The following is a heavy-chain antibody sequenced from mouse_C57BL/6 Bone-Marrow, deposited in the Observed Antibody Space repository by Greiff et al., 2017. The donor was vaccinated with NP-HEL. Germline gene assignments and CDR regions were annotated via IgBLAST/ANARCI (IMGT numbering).Heavy chain of an antibody. Sequence: EVQRVESGGGLVKPGGSLKLSCAASGFTFSSYAMSWVRQTPEKGLEWVATISDGGSYTYYPDNVKGRFTISRDNAKNNLYLQMSQLKSEDTAMYYCASRVIYYYSSSYVPFAYWGQGTLVTVSA. CDR3: ASRVIYYYSSSYVPFAY. D-gene: IGHD1-1*01. CDR1: GFTFSSYA. CDR2: ISDGGSYT. V-gene: IGHV5-4*01. J-gene: IGHJ3*01.